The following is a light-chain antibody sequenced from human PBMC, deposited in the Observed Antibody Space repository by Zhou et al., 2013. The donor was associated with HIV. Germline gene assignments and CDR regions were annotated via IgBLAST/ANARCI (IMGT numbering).Light chain of an antibody. CDR2: AAS. V-gene: IGKV1-39*01. CDR3: QQTYKTPPWT. Sequence: DIRMTQTPSSLSASLGDRVTITCRASQFVVKYVNWYQQRPGQAPKLLIYAASTLQNGVPSRFSGSGAGTDFTLTISGLQPEDFATYYCQQTYKTPPWTFGQGTKVE. CDR1: QFVVKY. J-gene: IGKJ1*01.